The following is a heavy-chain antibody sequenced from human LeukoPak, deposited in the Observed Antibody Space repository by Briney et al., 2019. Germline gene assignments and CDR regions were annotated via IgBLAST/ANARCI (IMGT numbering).Heavy chain of an antibody. J-gene: IGHJ4*02. CDR1: GDSVSSNSAA. CDR2: TYYRSKWYN. CDR3: ARRGYAGYDSLYYFDY. D-gene: IGHD5-12*01. Sequence: SQTLSLTCAISGDSVSSNSAAWNWIRQSPSRGLEWLGRTYYRSKWYNDYAVSVKSRITINPDTSKNQFSLQLNSVTPEDTAVYYCARRGYAGYDSLYYFDYWGQGTLVTVSS. V-gene: IGHV6-1*01.